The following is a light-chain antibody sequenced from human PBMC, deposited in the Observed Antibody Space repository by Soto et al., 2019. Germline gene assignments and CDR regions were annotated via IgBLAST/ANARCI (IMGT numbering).Light chain of an antibody. CDR3: QQYSSYPYT. CDR2: KAS. V-gene: IGKV1-5*03. J-gene: IGKJ2*01. CDR1: QSINSW. Sequence: DIQMTQSPSTLSASVGDRVTITCRASQSINSWLGWYQQKPGKAPKVLIYKASSLESGVPSRFSGSGSGTEFTLTISCLQPDDFATYYCQQYSSYPYTFGQGTKLEIK.